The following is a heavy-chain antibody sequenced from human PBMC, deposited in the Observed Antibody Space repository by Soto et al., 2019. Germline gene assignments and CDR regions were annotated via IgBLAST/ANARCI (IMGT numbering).Heavy chain of an antibody. CDR1: GYTFTGYY. Sequence: ASVKVSCKASGYTFTGYYIHWVLQAPGQGLEWMGWINPNSGATKYAQKFQGRVTMTRDTSISTAYMGLTMLRSDDTAVYYCARGGGTILAPLPWGQGALVTVS. CDR2: INPNSGAT. V-gene: IGHV1-2*02. CDR3: ARGGGTILAPLP. D-gene: IGHD3-3*01. J-gene: IGHJ5*02.